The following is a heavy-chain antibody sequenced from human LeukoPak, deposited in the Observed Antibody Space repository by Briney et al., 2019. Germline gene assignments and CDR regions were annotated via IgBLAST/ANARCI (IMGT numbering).Heavy chain of an antibody. Sequence: GGSLRLSCAASGFTFDDDAMHWVRQAPGKGLEWVSLISWDGGSTYYADSVKGRFTISREKSKNSLYLQMNSLRAQDTALYYCAKDSKAVTGTGNIDYWGQGTLVTVSS. V-gene: IGHV3-43D*03. CDR1: GFTFDDDA. CDR3: AKDSKAVTGTGNIDY. D-gene: IGHD6-19*01. CDR2: ISWDGGST. J-gene: IGHJ4*02.